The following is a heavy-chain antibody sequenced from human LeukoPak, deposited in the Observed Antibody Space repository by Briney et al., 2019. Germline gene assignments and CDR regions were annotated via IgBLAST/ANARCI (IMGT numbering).Heavy chain of an antibody. V-gene: IGHV3-9*01. CDR3: AGNSGSYYSSVDY. CDR1: GFTFDDYA. J-gene: IGHJ4*02. D-gene: IGHD1-26*01. CDR2: ISWNSGSI. Sequence: PGGSLRLSCAASGFTFDDYAMHWVRQAPGKGLEWVSGISWNSGSIGYADSVKGRFTISRDNAKNSLYLQMNSLRAEDTAVYYCAGNSGSYYSSVDYWGQGTLVTVSS.